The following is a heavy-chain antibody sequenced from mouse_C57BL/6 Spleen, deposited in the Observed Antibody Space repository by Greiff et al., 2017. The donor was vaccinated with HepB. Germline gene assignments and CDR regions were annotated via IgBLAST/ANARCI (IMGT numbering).Heavy chain of an antibody. CDR3: ARTDGYYFLYFDY. CDR2: ISSGSSTI. Sequence: EVKLVESGGGLVKPGGSLKLSCAASGFTFSDYGMHWVRQAPEKGLEWVAYISSGSSTIYYADTVKGRFTISRDNAKNTLFLQMTSLRSEDTAMYYCARTDGYYFLYFDYWGQGTTLTVSS. CDR1: GFTFSDYG. V-gene: IGHV5-17*01. D-gene: IGHD2-3*01. J-gene: IGHJ2*01.